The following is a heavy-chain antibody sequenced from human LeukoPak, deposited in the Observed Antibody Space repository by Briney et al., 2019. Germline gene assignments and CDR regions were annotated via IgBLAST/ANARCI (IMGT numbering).Heavy chain of an antibody. V-gene: IGHV5-51*01. D-gene: IGHD6-13*01. CDR3: ARCGSSWYFDY. CDR2: IYPGDSDT. Sequence: GGSLRLSCAASGFTFSGSAMHWVRQASGKGLEWMGIIYPGDSDTRYSPSFQGQVTISADKSISTAYLQWSSLKASDTAMYYCARCGSSWYFDYWGQGTLVTVSS. CDR1: GFTFSGSA. J-gene: IGHJ4*02.